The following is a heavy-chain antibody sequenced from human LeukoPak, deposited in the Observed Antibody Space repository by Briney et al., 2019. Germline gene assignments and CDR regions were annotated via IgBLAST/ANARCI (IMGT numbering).Heavy chain of an antibody. J-gene: IGHJ4*02. CDR2: IYYSGST. Sequence: SETLSLTCTVSGGSISSSSYYWGWIRQPPGKGLEWIGSIYYSGSTYYNPSLKSRVTISVDTSKNRFSLKLSSVTAADTAVYYCARFIAVAGNALYWGQGTLVTVSS. D-gene: IGHD6-19*01. CDR3: ARFIAVAGNALY. CDR1: GGSISSSSYY. V-gene: IGHV4-39*01.